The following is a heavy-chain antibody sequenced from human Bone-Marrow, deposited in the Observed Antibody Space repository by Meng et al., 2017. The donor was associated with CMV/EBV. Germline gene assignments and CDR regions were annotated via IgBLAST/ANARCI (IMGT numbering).Heavy chain of an antibody. CDR2: IYYSGST. Sequence: GSLRLSCTVSGGSISSYYWSWIRQPPGKGLEWIGYIYYSGSTNYNPSLKSRVTISVDTSKNQFSLKLSSVTAADTAVYYCARENYYYNDAFDIWGQGTMVTVS. D-gene: IGHD3-22*01. CDR1: GGSISSYY. J-gene: IGHJ3*02. CDR3: ARENYYYNDAFDI. V-gene: IGHV4-59*01.